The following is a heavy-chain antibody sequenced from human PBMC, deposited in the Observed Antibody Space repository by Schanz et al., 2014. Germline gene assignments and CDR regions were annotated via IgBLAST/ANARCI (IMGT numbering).Heavy chain of an antibody. D-gene: IGHD3-22*01. CDR2: IYSGIGA. CDR1: GFTVSSNH. J-gene: IGHJ4*02. Sequence: ESGGGLVQPGGSLRLSCAVSGFTVSSNHMSWVRQAPGKGLEWVSVIYSGIGAYYADSVKDRFTVSRDNSKNTVYLQMNRLRAEDTAVYYCARVHHYDPSGWGYFDYWGRGALVTVSS. CDR3: ARVHHYDPSGWGYFDY. V-gene: IGHV3-66*01.